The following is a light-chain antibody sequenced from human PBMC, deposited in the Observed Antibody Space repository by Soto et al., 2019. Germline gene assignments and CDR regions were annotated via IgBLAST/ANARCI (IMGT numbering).Light chain of an antibody. CDR3: QQYYSTPYT. CDR2: WAS. J-gene: IGKJ2*01. CDR1: QSVLYSSNNKNY. Sequence: DIVLTQSPDSLAVSLGERATVNCKSSQSVLYSSNNKNYLTWYQQKPGQPPKLLIYWASTRESGVPDRFNGSGSGTDFPLTISSLQAEEVAVYYCQQYYSTPYTFGQGTKLEI. V-gene: IGKV4-1*01.